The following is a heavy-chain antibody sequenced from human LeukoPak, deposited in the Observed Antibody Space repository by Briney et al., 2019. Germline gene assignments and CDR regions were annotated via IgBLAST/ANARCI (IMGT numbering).Heavy chain of an antibody. Sequence: SVKVSCKASGGTFSSYAISWVRQAPGQGLEWMGRIIPILGIANYAQKLQGRVTITADKSTSTAYMELSSLRSEDTAVYYCARDSPSNGYSSGYGAFDIWGQGTMVTVSS. CDR1: GGTFSSYA. J-gene: IGHJ3*02. CDR3: ARDSPSNGYSSGYGAFDI. V-gene: IGHV1-69*04. CDR2: IIPILGIA. D-gene: IGHD6-19*01.